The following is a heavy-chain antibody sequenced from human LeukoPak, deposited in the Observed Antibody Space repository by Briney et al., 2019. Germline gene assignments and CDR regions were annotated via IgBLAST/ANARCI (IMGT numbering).Heavy chain of an antibody. CDR2: IIHSGST. Sequence: SETLSLTCAVYGGSVSGYYWSWVRQPPGKGLEWIGEIIHSGSTNYNPSLKSRFTISVDTSKNQFSLKLSSVTAADTAVDYCARGKDSSGYYDGLGYWGQGTLVTVSS. D-gene: IGHD3-22*01. V-gene: IGHV4-34*01. CDR3: ARGKDSSGYYDGLGY. J-gene: IGHJ4*02. CDR1: GGSVSGYY.